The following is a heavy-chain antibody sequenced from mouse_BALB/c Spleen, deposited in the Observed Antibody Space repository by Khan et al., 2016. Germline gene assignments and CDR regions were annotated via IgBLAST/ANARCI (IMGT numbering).Heavy chain of an antibody. Sequence: EVQLQESGPDLVKPSQSLSLTCTVTGYSITSGYSWHWIRQFPGNKLEWMGYIHYSGSTNYPPSLKSRISITRDISTNPFFLQLISLTTEDTATYYYARDCYGWFADWGQGTLVSVSA. CDR3: ARDCYGWFAD. V-gene: IGHV3-1*02. CDR1: GYSITSGYS. D-gene: IGHD1-1*01. CDR2: IHYSGST. J-gene: IGHJ3*01.